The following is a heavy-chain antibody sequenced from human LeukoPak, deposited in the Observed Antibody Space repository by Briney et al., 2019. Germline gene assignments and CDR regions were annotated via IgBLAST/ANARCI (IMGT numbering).Heavy chain of an antibody. J-gene: IGHJ4*02. Sequence: GRSLRLSCAASGFTFDDYAMHWVRQAPGKGLEWVSGISWNSGSIGYADSVKGRFTISRDNSKNTLYLQVNSLRAEDTALYYYAIDPADYYETNSLDFWGQGTPVTVSS. CDR3: AIDPADYYETNSLDF. D-gene: IGHD3-22*01. CDR1: GFTFDDYA. CDR2: ISWNSGSI. V-gene: IGHV3-9*01.